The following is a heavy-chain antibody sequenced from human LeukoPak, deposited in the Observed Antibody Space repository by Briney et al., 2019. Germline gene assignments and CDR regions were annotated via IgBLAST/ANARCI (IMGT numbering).Heavy chain of an antibody. V-gene: IGHV4-59*01. D-gene: IGHD2-15*01. CDR1: GGSISSYY. J-gene: IGHJ5*02. Sequence: PSETLSLTCTVSGGSISSYYWSWIRQPPGKGLEWIGYIYYSGSTNYNPSLKSRVTISVDTSKNQFSLKLSSVTAADTAVYYCARGGRGLNWFDPWGQGTLVTVSS. CDR3: ARGGRGLNWFDP. CDR2: IYYSGST.